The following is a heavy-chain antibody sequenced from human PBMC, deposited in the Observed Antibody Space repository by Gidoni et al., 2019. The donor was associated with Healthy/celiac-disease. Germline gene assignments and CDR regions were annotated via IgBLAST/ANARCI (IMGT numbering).Heavy chain of an antibody. CDR2: MNPNSGNT. J-gene: IGHJ3*02. V-gene: IGHV1-8*01. CDR1: GYTFTSYD. Sequence: QVQLVQSGAEVKKPGASVKVSCKASGYTFTSYDINWVRQATGQGLEWMGWMNPNSGNTGYAKKFQGRVTMTRNTSISTAYMELSSLRSEDTAVYYCAREGGAWYDFWRRSAFDIWGQGTMVTVSS. D-gene: IGHD3-3*01. CDR3: AREGGAWYDFWRRSAFDI.